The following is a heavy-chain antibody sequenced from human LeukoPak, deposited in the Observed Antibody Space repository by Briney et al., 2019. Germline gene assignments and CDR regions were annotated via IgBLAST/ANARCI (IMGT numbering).Heavy chain of an antibody. CDR2: INPNSGGT. CDR1: GYTFTSYG. V-gene: IGHV1-2*02. Sequence: GASVKVSCKASGYTFTSYGISWVRQAPGQGLEWMGWINPNSGGTNYAQKFRGRVTMTRDTSISTAYMELSRLRSDDTAVYYCARVPPPPNYDFWSGSLLYYFDYWGQGTLVTVSS. CDR3: ARVPPPPNYDFWSGSLLYYFDY. J-gene: IGHJ4*02. D-gene: IGHD3-3*01.